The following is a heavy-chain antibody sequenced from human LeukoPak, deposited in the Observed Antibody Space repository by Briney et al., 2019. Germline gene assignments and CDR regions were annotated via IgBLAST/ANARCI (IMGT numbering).Heavy chain of an antibody. Sequence: PSETLSLTCAVYGGSFSGYCWSWIRQPPGKGLEWIGEINHSGSTNYNPSLKSRVTISVDTSKNQFSLKLSSVTAADTAVYYCARHGYCSGGSCSTGLGDWFDPWGQGTLVTVSS. CDR1: GGSFSGYC. D-gene: IGHD2-15*01. CDR3: ARHGYCSGGSCSTGLGDWFDP. CDR2: INHSGST. J-gene: IGHJ5*02. V-gene: IGHV4-34*01.